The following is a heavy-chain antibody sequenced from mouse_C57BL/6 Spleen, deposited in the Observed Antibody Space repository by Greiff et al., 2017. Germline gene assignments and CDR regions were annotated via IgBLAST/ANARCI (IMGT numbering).Heavy chain of an antibody. V-gene: IGHV1-82*01. Sequence: VKLQESGPELVKPGASVKISCKASGYAFSSSWMNWVKQRPGKGLEWIGRIYPGDGDTNYNGKFKGKATLTADKSSSTAYMQLSSLTSEDSAVYFCARSLDSSGSYWGQGTTLTVSS. CDR1: GYAFSSSW. CDR2: IYPGDGDT. CDR3: ARSLDSSGSY. D-gene: IGHD3-2*02. J-gene: IGHJ2*01.